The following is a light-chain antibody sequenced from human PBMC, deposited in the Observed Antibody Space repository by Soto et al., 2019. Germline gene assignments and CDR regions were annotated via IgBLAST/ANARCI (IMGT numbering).Light chain of an antibody. CDR2: GTS. Sequence: EVVLTQSPGTLSLSPGKSATLSCRASQSVSGMYLAWYQQKPGQAPRLLIYGTSNRATGIPDRFSGSGSGTDFTLTIRRLEPEDFAMYFCQQYDNSPFTFGPGTKVDIK. J-gene: IGKJ3*01. CDR1: QSVSGMY. V-gene: IGKV3-20*01. CDR3: QQYDNSPFT.